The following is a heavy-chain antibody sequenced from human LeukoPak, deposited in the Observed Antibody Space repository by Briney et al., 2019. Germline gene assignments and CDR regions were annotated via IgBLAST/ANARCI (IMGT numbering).Heavy chain of an antibody. V-gene: IGHV1-2*02. CDR2: INPQRGST. J-gene: IGHJ4*02. CDR1: GYTFTDHY. Sequence: ASVKVSCKTSGYTFTDHYIHWIRQTPRRGLEWLGWINPQRGSTDSAQNFQGRLTMTRDTSINTAYMELFSLTSVDTAIYYCARSTLIMIRGAVDYWGQGSLVAVSS. D-gene: IGHD3-10*01. CDR3: ARSTLIMIRGAVDY.